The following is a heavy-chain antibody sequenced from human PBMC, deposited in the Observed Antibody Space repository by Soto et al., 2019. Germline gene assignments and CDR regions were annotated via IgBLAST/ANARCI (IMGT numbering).Heavy chain of an antibody. V-gene: IGHV3-33*01. J-gene: IGHJ4*02. CDR1: GFTFSSYG. Sequence: PVGSLRLSCAASGFTFSSYGMHWVRQAPGKGLEWVAVIWYDGSNKYYADSVKGRFTISRDNSKNTLYLQMNSLRAEDTAVYYCARDHYGETNGYFDYWGQGTLVTVSS. CDR3: ARDHYGETNGYFDY. CDR2: IWYDGSNK. D-gene: IGHD4-17*01.